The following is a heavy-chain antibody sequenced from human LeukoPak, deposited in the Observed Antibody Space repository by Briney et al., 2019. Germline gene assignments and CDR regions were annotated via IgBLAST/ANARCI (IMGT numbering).Heavy chain of an antibody. CDR2: ISSSSSYT. CDR1: GGSISTYY. J-gene: IGHJ4*02. V-gene: IGHV3-11*06. Sequence: LSLTCTVSGGSISTYYWSWIRQAPGKGLEWVSYISSSSSYTNYADSVKGRFTISRDNAKKSLYLQMNSLRAEDTAVYYCARDLGFDSSGYYPGYWGQGTLVTVSS. CDR3: ARDLGFDSSGYYPGY. D-gene: IGHD3-22*01.